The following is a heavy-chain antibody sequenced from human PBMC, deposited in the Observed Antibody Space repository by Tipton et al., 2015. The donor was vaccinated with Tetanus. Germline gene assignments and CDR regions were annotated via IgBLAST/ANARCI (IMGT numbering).Heavy chain of an antibody. CDR2: ISYDGSNK. J-gene: IGHJ4*02. V-gene: IGHV3-30*03. CDR3: ARDQGSGYSYGHADY. Sequence: SLRLSCAASGFTFSSYGMHWVRQAPGKGLEWVAVISYDGSNKYYADSVKGRFTISRDNSKNTLYLQMNSLRAEDTAVYYCARDQGSGYSYGHADYWGQGTLVTVSS. CDR1: GFTFSSYG. D-gene: IGHD5-18*01.